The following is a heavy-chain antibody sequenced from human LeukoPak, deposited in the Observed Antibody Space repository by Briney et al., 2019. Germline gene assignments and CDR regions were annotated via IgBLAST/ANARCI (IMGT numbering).Heavy chain of an antibody. J-gene: IGHJ5*02. Sequence: SETLSLTCTVSGGSISSSSYYWGWIRQPPGKGLEWIGSIYYSGSTYYNPPLKSRVTISVDTSKNQFSLKLSSVTAADTAVYYCARDSQWLVSGWFDPWGQGTLVTVSS. V-gene: IGHV4-39*07. CDR2: IYYSGST. CDR1: GGSISSSSYY. CDR3: ARDSQWLVSGWFDP. D-gene: IGHD6-19*01.